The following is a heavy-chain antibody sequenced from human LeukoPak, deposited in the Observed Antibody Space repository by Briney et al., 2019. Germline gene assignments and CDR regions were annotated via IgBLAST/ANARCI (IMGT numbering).Heavy chain of an antibody. CDR1: GGTFSSYA. J-gene: IGHJ4*02. CDR3: ARIWYSYGF. CDR2: ITPILGIA. D-gene: IGHD5-18*01. Sequence: SVKVSCKASGGTFSSYAISWVRQAPGQRLEWMGRITPILGIANYAQKFQGRVTITADKSTSTAYMELSSLRSEDTAVYYCARIWYSYGFWGQGTLVTVSS. V-gene: IGHV1-69*04.